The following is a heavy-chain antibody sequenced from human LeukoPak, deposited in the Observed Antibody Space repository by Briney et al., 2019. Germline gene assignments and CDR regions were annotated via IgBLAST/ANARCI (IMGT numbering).Heavy chain of an antibody. J-gene: IGHJ4*02. CDR3: ARDTSKQGRVAATTFDY. D-gene: IGHD2-15*01. CDR2: ISSSSSYI. CDR1: GFTFSSYS. V-gene: IGHV3-21*04. Sequence: GGSLRLSCAASGFTFSSYSMNWVRQAPGKGLEWVSSISSSSSYIYYADSVKGRFTISRDNAKNSLYLQMNSLRAEDTAVYYCARDTSKQGRVAATTFDYWGQGTLVTVSS.